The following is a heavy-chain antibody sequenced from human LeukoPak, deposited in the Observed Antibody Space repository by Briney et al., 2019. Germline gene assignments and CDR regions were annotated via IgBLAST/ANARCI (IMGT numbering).Heavy chain of an antibody. V-gene: IGHV4-59*08. CDR3: ARHFARGPGPSVWLLRYYYYYMDV. CDR1: GGSISSYY. D-gene: IGHD3-22*01. CDR2: IYYSGST. J-gene: IGHJ6*03. Sequence: SETLSLTCTVSGGSISSYYWSWIRQPPGKGLEWIGYIYYSGSTNYNPSLKSRVTISVDTSKNQFSLKLSSVTAADTAVYYCARHFARGPGPSVWLLRYYYYYMDVWGKGTTVTVSS.